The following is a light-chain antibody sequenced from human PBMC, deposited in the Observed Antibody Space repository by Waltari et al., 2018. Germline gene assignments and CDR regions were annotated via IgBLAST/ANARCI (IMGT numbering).Light chain of an antibody. J-gene: IGKJ2*02. Sequence: DVVMTQSPLSLPVTLGQPASISCRSSQSLVYSDGNTYLNWFQQRPGQSPRRLIYKISNRASGVPASVSGSGSGADFTLKISRMEAEDVAVYYCMQDTHWTCTFGQGTKLEIK. CDR1: QSLVYSDGNTY. CDR3: MQDTHWTCT. CDR2: KIS. V-gene: IGKV2-30*01.